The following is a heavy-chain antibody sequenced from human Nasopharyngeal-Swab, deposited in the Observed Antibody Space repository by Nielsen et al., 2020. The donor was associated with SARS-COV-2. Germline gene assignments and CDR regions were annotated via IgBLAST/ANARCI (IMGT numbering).Heavy chain of an antibody. V-gene: IGHV1-18*01. CDR3: AREKQARLNDYYYYGMDV. CDR2: ISAYNGNT. J-gene: IGHJ6*02. Sequence: ASVKVSCKASGYTFTSYGISWVRQAPGQGLEWMGWISAYNGNTNYAQKLQGRVTMTTDTSTSTAYMELRSLRSDDTAVYYCAREKQARLNDYYYYGMDVWGQGTTVIVSS. CDR1: GYTFTSYG. D-gene: IGHD6-6*01.